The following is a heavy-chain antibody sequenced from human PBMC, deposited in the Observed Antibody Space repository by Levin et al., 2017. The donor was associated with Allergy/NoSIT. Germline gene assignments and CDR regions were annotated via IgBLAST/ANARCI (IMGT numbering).Heavy chain of an antibody. CDR1: GFTFNTYS. Sequence: GGSLRLSCVASGFTFNTYSMNWVRQAPGKGLEWVSSISSSSTYIYYADSLKGRFTISRDNAKNSLYLQMNSLRAEDTAVYYCARMPSHDAFDIWGQGTMVTVSS. CDR2: ISSSSTYI. CDR3: ARMPSHDAFDI. V-gene: IGHV3-21*01. J-gene: IGHJ3*02. D-gene: IGHD2-2*01.